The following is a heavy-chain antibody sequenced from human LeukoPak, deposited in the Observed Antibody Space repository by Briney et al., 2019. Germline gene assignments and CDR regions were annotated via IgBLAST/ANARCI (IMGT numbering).Heavy chain of an antibody. D-gene: IGHD6-13*01. CDR2: IFHTGDA. CDR1: GGSISNYY. J-gene: IGHJ4*02. CDR3: ARVLQRQQLVHGIDY. Sequence: SETLSLTCTVSGGSISNYYWSWIRQPPGKGLQWIGYIFHTGDARYNPSLQSRVTVSLDTSKNQVFLKVNSVTAADTAVYYCARVLQRQQLVHGIDYWGQGTLVTVSS. V-gene: IGHV4-59*08.